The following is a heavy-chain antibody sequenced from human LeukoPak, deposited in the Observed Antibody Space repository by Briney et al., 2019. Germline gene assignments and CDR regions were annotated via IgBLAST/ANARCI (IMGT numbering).Heavy chain of an antibody. J-gene: IGHJ4*02. CDR3: AKDVGDVDTAMVLDY. Sequence: GGSLRLSCAASGFTFDDYTMHWVRQAPGKGLEWVSLISWDGGSTYYADSVKGRFTISRDNSKNSLYLQMNSLRTEDTALYYCAKDVGDVDTAMVLDYWGQGTLVTVSS. CDR2: ISWDGGST. V-gene: IGHV3-43*01. D-gene: IGHD5-18*01. CDR1: GFTFDDYT.